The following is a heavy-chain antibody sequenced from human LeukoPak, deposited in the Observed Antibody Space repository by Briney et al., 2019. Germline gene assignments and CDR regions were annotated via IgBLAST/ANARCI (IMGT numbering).Heavy chain of an antibody. CDR3: ARDKQGNSYAFDI. D-gene: IGHD6-13*01. J-gene: IGHJ3*02. CDR2: IYSSGST. V-gene: IGHV4-31*03. CDR1: GVSISSGGYY. Sequence: PSQTLSLTCTVSGVSISSGGYYWSWIRQHPGKGLEWIGYIYSSGSTYYNPSLKSRVTISAATSKSQFSLKLSSVTAADTAVYYCARDKQGNSYAFDIWGQGTMVTVSS.